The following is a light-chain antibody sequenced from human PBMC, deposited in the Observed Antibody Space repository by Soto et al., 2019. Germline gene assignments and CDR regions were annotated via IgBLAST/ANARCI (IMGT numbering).Light chain of an antibody. Sequence: DIQMIQSPSSLSASVGDRVTITCRASQSISTYLNWYQQKPGKAPKLLIYTASTLQSGVPSRFSGSGSRTDFTLTISSLHPEDFATYYCQQSYSSTRTFGQGTKVEVK. V-gene: IGKV1-39*01. CDR2: TAS. CDR3: QQSYSSTRT. CDR1: QSISTY. J-gene: IGKJ1*01.